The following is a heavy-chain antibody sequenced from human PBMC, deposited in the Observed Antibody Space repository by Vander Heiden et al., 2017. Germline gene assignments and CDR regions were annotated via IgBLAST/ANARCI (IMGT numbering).Heavy chain of an antibody. CDR3: AKGPRDDEEFDY. Sequence: QVQLVESGGGLVQPGRSLRLSCAASGFTFSSYGMHWVRQAPGKGLGWVAVISYDGSNKYYADSVKGRFTISRDNSKNTLYLQMNSLRAEDTAVYYCAKGPRDDEEFDYWGQGTLVTVSS. V-gene: IGHV3-30*18. J-gene: IGHJ4*02. CDR2: ISYDGSNK. CDR1: GFTFSSYG. D-gene: IGHD1-1*01.